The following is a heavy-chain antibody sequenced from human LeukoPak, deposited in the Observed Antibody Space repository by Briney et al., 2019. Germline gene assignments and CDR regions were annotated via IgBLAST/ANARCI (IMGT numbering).Heavy chain of an antibody. Sequence: ASVKVSCKASGYTFTGYYMHWVRQAPGQGLEWMGWINPSSGGTNYAQKFQGRVTMTRDTSISTAYMELSRLRSDDTAVYYCARDLLPWIQLWSLGGRDAFDIWGQGTMVTVSS. D-gene: IGHD5-18*01. CDR1: GYTFTGYY. V-gene: IGHV1-2*02. CDR2: INPSSGGT. J-gene: IGHJ3*02. CDR3: ARDLLPWIQLWSLGGRDAFDI.